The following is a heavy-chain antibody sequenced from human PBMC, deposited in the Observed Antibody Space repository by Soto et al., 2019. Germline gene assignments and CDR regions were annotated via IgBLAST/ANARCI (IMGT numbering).Heavy chain of an antibody. CDR2: IFSNDEK. V-gene: IGHV2-26*01. J-gene: IGHJ5*02. CDR3: ARIRKDGDYVWGNQWWFDP. CDR1: GFSLSNARMG. Sequence: QVTLKESGPVLVKPTETLTLTCTVSGFSLSNARMGVSWIRQPPGKALEWLAHIFSNDEKSYSTSLKSRLTISKDTSKSQVVLTMTNMDPVDTATYYCARIRKDGDYVWGNQWWFDPWGQGTLVTVSS. D-gene: IGHD3-16*01.